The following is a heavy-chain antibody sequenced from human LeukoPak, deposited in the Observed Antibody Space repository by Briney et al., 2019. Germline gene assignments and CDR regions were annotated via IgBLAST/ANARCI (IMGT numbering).Heavy chain of an antibody. V-gene: IGHV1-69*15. CDR1: VGTFSSYV. CDR3: ATDIWFRNF. D-gene: IGHD3-10*01. J-gene: IGHJ4*02. Sequence: SVKVSCKASVGTFSSYVISWVRQAPRQGLEWMGRVIPIFGTANYAQKFQGRVTITADESTSTAYMELSSLRSEDTAVYYCATDIWFRNFWGQGTLVTVSS. CDR2: VIPIFGTA.